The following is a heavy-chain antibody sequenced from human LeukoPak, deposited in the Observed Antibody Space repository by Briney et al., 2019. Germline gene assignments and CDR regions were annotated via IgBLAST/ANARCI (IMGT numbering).Heavy chain of an antibody. V-gene: IGHV4-4*09. CDR2: IHTSGDT. Sequence: SETLSLTCAVSGDSFSSHYWTWIRQPPGKGLEWIAFIHTSGDTNYNPSLKTRATISVDMSKNQFSLRLGSVTAADTAVYYCARHAADYYYMDVWGQGTTVTVSS. J-gene: IGHJ6*03. CDR3: ARHAADYYYMDV. CDR1: GDSFSSHY. D-gene: IGHD6-25*01.